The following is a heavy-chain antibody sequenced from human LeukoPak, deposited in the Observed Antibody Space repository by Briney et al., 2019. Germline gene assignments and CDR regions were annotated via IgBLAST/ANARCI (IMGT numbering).Heavy chain of an antibody. CDR1: GFTFSSYW. D-gene: IGHD3-22*01. V-gene: IGHV3-74*01. J-gene: IGHJ4*02. Sequence: PGGSLRLSCAAYGFTFSSYWMHWVRQAPGKGLVWVSRINSDGSSTSYADSVKRRFTISRDNAKNTLYLQMNSLRAEDTAVYYCARGDYYYDSSGYPDYWGQGTLFTVSS. CDR3: ARGDYYYDSSGYPDY. CDR2: INSDGSST.